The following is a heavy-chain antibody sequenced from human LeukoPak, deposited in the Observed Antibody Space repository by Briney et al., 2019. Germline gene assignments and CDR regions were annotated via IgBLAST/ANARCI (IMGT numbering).Heavy chain of an antibody. D-gene: IGHD4-23*01. CDR3: ARAGRSFYGGSSDY. CDR1: GFTFSSHW. V-gene: IGHV3-7*01. CDR2: IKQDGSEK. J-gene: IGHJ4*02. Sequence: GGSLRLSCAASGFTFSSHWMSWVRQAPGKGLEWVAHIKQDGSEKQYTDSVRGRFTISRDNTKNSMYLQMDSLRDEDTAVYYCARAGRSFYGGSSDYWGQGTLVTVSS.